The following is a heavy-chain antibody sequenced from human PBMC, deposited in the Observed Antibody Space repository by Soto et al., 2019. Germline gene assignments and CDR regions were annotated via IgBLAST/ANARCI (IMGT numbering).Heavy chain of an antibody. CDR2: IYYSGST. CDR3: ARDLRGSYPH. J-gene: IGHJ1*01. D-gene: IGHD1-26*01. Sequence: PSETLSLTCTVSGGSVSSGSYYWSWIRQPPGKGLEWIGYIYYSGSTNYNPSLKSRVTISVDTSKNQFSLKLSSVTAADTAVYYCARDLRGSYPHWGQGTLVTVSS. V-gene: IGHV4-61*01. CDR1: GGSVSSGSYY.